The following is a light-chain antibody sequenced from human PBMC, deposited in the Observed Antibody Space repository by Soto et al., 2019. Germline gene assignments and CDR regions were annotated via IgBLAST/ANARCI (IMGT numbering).Light chain of an antibody. V-gene: IGKV1-27*01. J-gene: IGKJ1*01. CDR1: QAISNY. CDR2: AAS. CDR3: QKYNIAPWT. Sequence: DIQMTQSPSSLSAYVGDRVTITCRASQAISNYLAWYQQKPGKVPKLPIYAASTLQSGVPSRFSGSGSGTDFTLTISSLQPEDVATYYCQKYNIAPWTFGQGTKVEIK.